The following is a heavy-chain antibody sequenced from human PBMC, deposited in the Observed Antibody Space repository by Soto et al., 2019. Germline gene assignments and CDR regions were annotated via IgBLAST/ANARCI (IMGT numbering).Heavy chain of an antibody. D-gene: IGHD1-1*01. Sequence: PWESLKISCKGSGYSFTSYWISWVRQMPGKGLEWMGRIDPSDSYTNYSPSFQGHVTISADKSISTAYLQWSSLKASDTAMYYCARLGSELERPDVWGQGTTVTVSS. J-gene: IGHJ6*02. V-gene: IGHV5-10-1*01. CDR3: ARLGSELERPDV. CDR1: GYSFTSYW. CDR2: IDPSDSYT.